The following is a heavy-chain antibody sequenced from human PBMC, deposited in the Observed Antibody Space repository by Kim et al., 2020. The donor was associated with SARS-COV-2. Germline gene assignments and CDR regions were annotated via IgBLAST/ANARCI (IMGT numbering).Heavy chain of an antibody. Sequence: GGSLRLSCAASGFTFSSYEMNWVRQAPGKGLEWVSYISSSGSTIYYADSVKGRFTISRDNAKNSLYLQMNSLRAEDTAVYYCARDRRGQLERRWFNYYYGMDVWGQGTTVTVSS. CDR2: ISSSGSTI. CDR1: GFTFSSYE. J-gene: IGHJ6*02. D-gene: IGHD1-1*01. V-gene: IGHV3-48*03. CDR3: ARDRRGQLERRWFNYYYGMDV.